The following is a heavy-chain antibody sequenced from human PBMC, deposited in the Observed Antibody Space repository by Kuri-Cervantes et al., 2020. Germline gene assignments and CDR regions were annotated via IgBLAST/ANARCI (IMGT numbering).Heavy chain of an antibody. V-gene: IGHV3-11*04. J-gene: IGHJ4*02. Sequence: GESLKISCAASGFTFSDYYMSWIRQAPGKGLEWVSYISSSGSTIYYADSVKGRFTISRDNAKNSLYLEMNSLRAEDTGVYYCARVDWGKFDYWGQGTLVTVSS. CDR1: GFTFSDYY. CDR2: ISSSGSTI. D-gene: IGHD3/OR15-3a*01. CDR3: ARVDWGKFDY.